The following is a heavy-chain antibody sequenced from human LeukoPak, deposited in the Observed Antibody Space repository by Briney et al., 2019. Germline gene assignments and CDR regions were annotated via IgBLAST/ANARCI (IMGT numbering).Heavy chain of an antibody. CDR1: GFIFSNYA. CDR2: ISGRSDNT. Sequence: GASLRLSCAASGFIFSNYAMYWVRQAPGKGLEWVSAISGRSDNTYYADSVKGRFTLSRDNSKNTLYLQMNSLRAEDTAVYYCAKEEGPHDYWGQGTLVTVSS. J-gene: IGHJ4*02. V-gene: IGHV3-23*01. CDR3: AKEEGPHDY.